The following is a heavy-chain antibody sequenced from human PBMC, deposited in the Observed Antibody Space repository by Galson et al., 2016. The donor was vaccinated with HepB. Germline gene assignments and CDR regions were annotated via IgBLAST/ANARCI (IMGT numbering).Heavy chain of an antibody. J-gene: IGHJ3*01. V-gene: IGHV3-53*01. CDR3: ARAILRFGPSDAFDL. CDR1: GFTVSSNY. CDR2: IYRGGDT. Sequence: SLRLSCAASGFTVSSNYMSWVRQAPGKGLECVSLIYRGGDTFYADSVKGRFTISRDNSKNTLYLQMHSLRAEDAAVYYCARAILRFGPSDAFDLWGQGTMVTVAS. D-gene: IGHD3-10*01.